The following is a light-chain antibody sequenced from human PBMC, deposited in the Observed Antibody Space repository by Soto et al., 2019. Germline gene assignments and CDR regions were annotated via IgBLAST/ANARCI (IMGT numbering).Light chain of an antibody. Sequence: EIVLTQSPGTLSLSPGERATLSCRASQSVSNSYLAWYQQKPGQAPRPLISGASRRATGVPDRFSGSGSGTDFTLTISRLEPEDFAVYYCQQYGSSPWTFVQGTKVEIK. V-gene: IGKV3-20*01. J-gene: IGKJ1*01. CDR2: GAS. CDR1: QSVSNSY. CDR3: QQYGSSPWT.